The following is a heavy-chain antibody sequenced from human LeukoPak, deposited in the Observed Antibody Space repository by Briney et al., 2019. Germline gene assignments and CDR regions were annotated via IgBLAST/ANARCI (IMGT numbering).Heavy chain of an antibody. Sequence: PGGSLRLSCAASGFSFSSYAMSWVRQAPGKGLEWVSNISGRDGSTYYADSVKGRSTISRDNSKNTLYLQMNSLRAEDTAVYYCAKSYSSSWNYFDYWGQGTLVTVSS. V-gene: IGHV3-23*01. CDR3: AKSYSSSWNYFDY. CDR1: GFSFSSYA. CDR2: ISGRDGST. D-gene: IGHD6-6*01. J-gene: IGHJ4*02.